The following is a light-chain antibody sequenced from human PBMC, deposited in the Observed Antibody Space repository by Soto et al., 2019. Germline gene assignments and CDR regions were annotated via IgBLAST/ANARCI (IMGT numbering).Light chain of an antibody. CDR1: QGISSS. J-gene: IGKJ3*01. Sequence: DIQMTQSPSSLSASVGARVTITCRASQGISSSLAWYQQKPGNAPKLLIYAASTFQSVVPSRFSGSGSCTDFTLTISSLLTEYVANDYCEKYDSGPWTFGRGTKVEIK. CDR3: EKYDSGPWT. V-gene: IGKV1-27*01. CDR2: AAS.